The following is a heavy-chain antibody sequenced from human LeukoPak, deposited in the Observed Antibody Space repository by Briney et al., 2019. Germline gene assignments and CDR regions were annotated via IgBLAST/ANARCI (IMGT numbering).Heavy chain of an antibody. Sequence: GASVKVSCKASGYTFTSYYMHWVRQAPGQGLEWMGIINPSGGSTSYAQKFQGRVTMTRDTSTSTVYTELGSLRSEDTAVYYCARDPPAYYDYVWGSYPDYWGQGTLVTVSS. J-gene: IGHJ4*02. V-gene: IGHV1-46*01. CDR2: INPSGGST. D-gene: IGHD3-16*01. CDR3: ARDPPAYYDYVWGSYPDY. CDR1: GYTFTSYY.